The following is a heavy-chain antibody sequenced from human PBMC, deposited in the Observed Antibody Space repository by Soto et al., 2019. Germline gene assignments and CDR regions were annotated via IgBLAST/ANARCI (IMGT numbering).Heavy chain of an antibody. Sequence: SETLSLTCAVYGGSFRGYHWSWIRQPPGKGLEWIGEINHSGSTNYNPSLKSRVIISLETSKNQFSLILTSVTAADTAVYYCARGLSSSATFYHYYGMDVWG. D-gene: IGHD6-6*01. CDR2: INHSGST. CDR1: GGSFRGYH. V-gene: IGHV4-34*01. CDR3: ARGLSSSATFYHYYGMDV. J-gene: IGHJ6*01.